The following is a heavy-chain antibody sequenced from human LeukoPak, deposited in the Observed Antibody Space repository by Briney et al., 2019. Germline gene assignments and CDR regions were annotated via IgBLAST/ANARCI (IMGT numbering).Heavy chain of an antibody. CDR2: IWYDGSNK. CDR3: AKVVGGLVPAPTDY. Sequence: PGRSLRLSCAASGFTFSSYGMHWVRQAPGKGLEWVAVIWYDGSNKYYADSVKGRFTVSRDNSKNTLYLQMNSLRAEDTAVYYCAKVVGGLVPAPTDYWGQGTLVTVSS. V-gene: IGHV3-33*06. D-gene: IGHD2-2*01. J-gene: IGHJ4*02. CDR1: GFTFSSYG.